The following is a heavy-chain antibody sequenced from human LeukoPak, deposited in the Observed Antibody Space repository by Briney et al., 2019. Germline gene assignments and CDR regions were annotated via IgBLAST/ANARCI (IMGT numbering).Heavy chain of an antibody. J-gene: IGHJ4*02. CDR1: GFTFSSYW. CDR2: INKDGSST. D-gene: IGHD4-17*01. Sequence: PGGSLRLSCAASGFTFSSYWMHWVRQAPGKELVWVSRINKDGSSTTYADSVKGRFTISRDNAENTLYLQLSSLRGEDTAVYYCARPKDSGDSVVAFDSWGQGTLVTVSS. V-gene: IGHV3-74*01. CDR3: ARPKDSGDSVVAFDS.